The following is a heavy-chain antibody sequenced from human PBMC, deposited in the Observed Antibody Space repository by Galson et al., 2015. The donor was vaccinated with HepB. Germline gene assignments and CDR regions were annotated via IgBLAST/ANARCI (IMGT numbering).Heavy chain of an antibody. D-gene: IGHD3-22*01. V-gene: IGHV6-1*01. CDR1: GDSVSSNSAA. J-gene: IGHJ3*02. CDR2: TYFRFKWYM. CDR3: ARDGPRPTYFYESSGDAFET. Sequence: CAISGDSVSSNSAAWNWIRQSPSRGLEWLGRTYFRFKWYMDYAVSVKSRIIINPDTPKNLFSLQLTSVTPEDTAVYYCARDGPRPTYFYESSGDAFETWGQGTMVIVSS.